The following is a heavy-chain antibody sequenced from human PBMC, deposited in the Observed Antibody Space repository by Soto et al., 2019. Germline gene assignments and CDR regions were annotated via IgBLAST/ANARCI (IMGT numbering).Heavy chain of an antibody. Sequence: GGSLRLSCASSGFTFSSYSMNWVRQTPGKGLEWVSYISSSSSTIYYADSVKGRFTISRDNAKNSLYLQMNSLRAEDTAVYYCARVTPFGDAFDIWGQGTMVTVSS. CDR2: ISSSSSTI. J-gene: IGHJ3*02. V-gene: IGHV3-48*01. D-gene: IGHD3-16*01. CDR1: GFTFSSYS. CDR3: ARVTPFGDAFDI.